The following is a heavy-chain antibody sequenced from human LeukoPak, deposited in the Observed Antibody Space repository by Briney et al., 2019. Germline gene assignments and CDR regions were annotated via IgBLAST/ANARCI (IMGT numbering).Heavy chain of an antibody. CDR3: ARDLEYGGNSKIPDY. D-gene: IGHD4-23*01. CDR1: GYTFTGYY. J-gene: IGHJ4*02. V-gene: IGHV1-2*02. Sequence: ASVKVSCKASGYTFTGYYMHWVRQAPGQGREWMGWINPNSGGTNYAQKFQGRVTMTRDTSISTAYMELSRLRSDDTAVYYCARDLEYGGNSKIPDYWGQGTLVTVSS. CDR2: INPNSGGT.